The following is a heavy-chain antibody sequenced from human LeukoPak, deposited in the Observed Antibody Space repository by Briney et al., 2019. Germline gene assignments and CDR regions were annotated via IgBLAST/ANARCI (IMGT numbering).Heavy chain of an antibody. CDR1: VYTSSGYN. Sequence: ASLKISPTSSVYTSSGYNMCWVCHTPRQRLEWMGCINPDSGGTNFTQKFQGRVTMTRDTSISTADMELSRLRSDDTAVYYCGRDFRDALDYWGQGTLVTVSS. V-gene: IGHV1-2*02. CDR2: INPDSGGT. J-gene: IGHJ4*02. CDR3: GRDFRDALDY. D-gene: IGHD2-21*02.